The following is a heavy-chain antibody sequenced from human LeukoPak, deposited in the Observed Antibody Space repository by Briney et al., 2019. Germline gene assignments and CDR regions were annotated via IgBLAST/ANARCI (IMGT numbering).Heavy chain of an antibody. V-gene: IGHV3-7*05. CDR1: GFTFSNYW. D-gene: IGHD5-24*01. CDR3: ARASDPWLQLT. Sequence: GGSLRLSCTASGFTFSNYWMIWVRQAPGKGLEWVGNIKQDGSEKRYADSVRGRFSISRDNAQTSLYLQVNSLRAEDTAVYYCARASDPWLQLTWGQGTLVTVSS. J-gene: IGHJ5*02. CDR2: IKQDGSEK.